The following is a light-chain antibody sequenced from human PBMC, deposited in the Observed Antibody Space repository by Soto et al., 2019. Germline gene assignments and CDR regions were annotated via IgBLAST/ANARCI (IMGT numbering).Light chain of an antibody. J-gene: IGKJ2*01. CDR1: ESVSSN. V-gene: IGKV3-15*01. Sequence: EIVMTQSPDTLSVSPGERATVSCRASESVSSNLAWYQQKAGQAPRLLIYGASTRATGIPARFSGSGSGTEFTLTISTLQSEDVAIYYCQQYNSWPPYNFGQGTK. CDR3: QQYNSWPPYN. CDR2: GAS.